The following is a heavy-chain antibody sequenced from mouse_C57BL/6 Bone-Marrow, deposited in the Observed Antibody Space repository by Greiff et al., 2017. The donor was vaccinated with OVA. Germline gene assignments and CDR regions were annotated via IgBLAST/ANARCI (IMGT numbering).Heavy chain of an antibody. CDR1: GFNIKDDY. CDR2: IDPENGDT. CDR3: TPYGNFDY. Sequence: VQLKQSGAELVRPGASVKLSCTASGFNIKDDYMHWVKQRPEPGLEWIGWIDPENGDTEYASKFQGKATITADTSSNTAYLQLSSLTSEDTAVYYCTPYGNFDYWGQGTTLTVSS. V-gene: IGHV14-4*01. D-gene: IGHD2-1*01. J-gene: IGHJ2*01.